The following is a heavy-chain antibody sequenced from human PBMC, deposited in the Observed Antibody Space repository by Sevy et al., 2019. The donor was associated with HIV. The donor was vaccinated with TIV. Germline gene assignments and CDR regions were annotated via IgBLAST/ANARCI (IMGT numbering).Heavy chain of an antibody. CDR1: GFTFSNYG. Sequence: GGSLRLSCAASGFTFSNYGMHWVRQAPGKGLEWVAVIWYDGSKKHYADSVKGRFTISRDNSKKTLYLKRNSLRAEDTAVYYWAKGACSGGSCYWGGDYYYYYMDVWGKGTTVTVSS. CDR3: AKGACSGGSCYWGGDYYYYYMDV. CDR2: IWYDGSKK. D-gene: IGHD2-15*01. V-gene: IGHV3-33*06. J-gene: IGHJ6*03.